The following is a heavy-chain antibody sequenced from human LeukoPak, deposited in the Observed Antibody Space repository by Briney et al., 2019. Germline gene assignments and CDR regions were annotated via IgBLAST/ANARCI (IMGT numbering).Heavy chain of an antibody. J-gene: IGHJ3*02. CDR3: ARLAVVAAFDI. CDR2: IYYSGST. CDR1: GGSISSSSYY. D-gene: IGHD2-2*01. V-gene: IGHV4-39*01. Sequence: SETLSLTCTVSGGSISSSSYYWGWIRQPPGKGLEWIGSIYYSGSTYYNPSLKSRVTISVDTSKNQFSLKLSSVTAADTAVYYCARLAVVAAFDIWGQGTMVTASS.